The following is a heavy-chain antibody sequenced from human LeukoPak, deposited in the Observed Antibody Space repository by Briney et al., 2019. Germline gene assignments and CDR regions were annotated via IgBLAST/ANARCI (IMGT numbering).Heavy chain of an antibody. CDR1: GFTFSNTW. CDR3: ARGALGYSYGGGDY. D-gene: IGHD5-18*01. CDR2: IKSDGSTT. Sequence: PGGSLRLSCAASGFTFSNTWMHWVRQAPGKGLVWVSHIKSDGSTTTYADSVKGRFTISRDNAKNSLYLQMNSLRAEDTAVYYCARGALGYSYGGGDYWGQGTLVTVSS. J-gene: IGHJ4*02. V-gene: IGHV3-74*01.